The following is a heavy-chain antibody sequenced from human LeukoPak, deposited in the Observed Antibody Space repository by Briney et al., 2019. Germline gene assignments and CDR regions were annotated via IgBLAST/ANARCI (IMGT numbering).Heavy chain of an antibody. D-gene: IGHD3-10*01. J-gene: IGHJ4*02. V-gene: IGHV1-18*01. CDR1: GYTFTSYG. CDR3: ARSNYGSGSYYFDY. Sequence: ASVKVSCKASGYTFTSYGISWVRQAPGQGLEWMGWISAYNGNTNYAQKLQGRVTMTTDTSTSTAYMKLRSLRSDDTAVYYCARSNYGSGSYYFDYWGQGTLVTVSS. CDR2: ISAYNGNT.